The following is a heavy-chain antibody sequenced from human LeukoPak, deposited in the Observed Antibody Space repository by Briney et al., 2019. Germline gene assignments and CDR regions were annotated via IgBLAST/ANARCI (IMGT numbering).Heavy chain of an antibody. D-gene: IGHD1-26*01. J-gene: IGHJ3*02. CDR2: IYSGGST. Sequence: GGSLRLSCAASGFTVSSNYMSWVRQAPGKGLEWVSVIYSGGSTYYADSVKGRFTISRDNSKNTLYLQMNSLRAEDTAVYYRARALRGRGGSYFGYAFDIWGQGAMVTVSS. CDR1: GFTVSSNY. CDR3: ARALRGRGGSYFGYAFDI. V-gene: IGHV3-53*01.